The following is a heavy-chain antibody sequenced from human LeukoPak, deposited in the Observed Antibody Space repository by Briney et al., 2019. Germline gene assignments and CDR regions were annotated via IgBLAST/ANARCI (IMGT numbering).Heavy chain of an antibody. CDR2: IYTSGST. V-gene: IGHV4-4*09. CDR1: GGSFSSYY. J-gene: IGHJ6*03. CDR3: ARQSRKGSSGYWVNYYYMDV. D-gene: IGHD3-22*01. Sequence: SETLSLTCTVSGGSFSSYYWSWIRQPPGEGLEWIGYIYTSGSTNYNPSLKSRVTISVDTSKNQFSLKLSSVTAADTAVYYCARQSRKGSSGYWVNYYYMDVWGKGTTVTVSS.